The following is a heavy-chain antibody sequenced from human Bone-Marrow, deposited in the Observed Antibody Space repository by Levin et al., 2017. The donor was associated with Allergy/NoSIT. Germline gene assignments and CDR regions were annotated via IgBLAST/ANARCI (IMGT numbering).Heavy chain of an antibody. CDR2: INGSGSST. J-gene: IGHJ4*02. D-gene: IGHD6-13*01. Sequence: GGSLRLSCAVSGFTFSNSAMTWVRQAPGKGLEWVSDINGSGSSTYYAYSVKGRFTISRDNSKNTLYLQMSSLRAEDTAIYYCAKRYTSSWSFGYWGQGALVTVSS. V-gene: IGHV3-23*01. CDR3: AKRYTSSWSFGY. CDR1: GFTFSNSA.